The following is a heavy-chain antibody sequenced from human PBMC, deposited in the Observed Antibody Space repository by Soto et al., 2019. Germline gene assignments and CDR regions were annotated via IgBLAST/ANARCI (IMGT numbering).Heavy chain of an antibody. CDR3: ARELGAGRLYYFDY. CDR1: GYTFTGYH. Sequence: QVQLVQSGADVKKPGASVKVSCEASGYTFTGYHMHWVRQAPGQGLEWMGWIAPSSGGTNYAQKFQGRVSMTRDTSMSTAYMELSRLSSDDTAVYYCARELGAGRLYYFDYWGQGTLVTVSS. D-gene: IGHD3-10*01. CDR2: IAPSSGGT. J-gene: IGHJ4*02. V-gene: IGHV1-2*02.